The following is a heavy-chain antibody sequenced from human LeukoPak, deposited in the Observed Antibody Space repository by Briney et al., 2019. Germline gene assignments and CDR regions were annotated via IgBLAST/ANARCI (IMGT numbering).Heavy chain of an antibody. CDR2: INHSGST. Sequence: SETLSLTCAVYGGSFSGYYWSWIRQPPGKGLEWIGEINHSGSTNYNPSLKSRVTISVDTSKNQFSLKLSSVTAADTAVYYCARSAVLFDYWGQGTLATVSS. D-gene: IGHD4/OR15-4a*01. V-gene: IGHV4-34*01. CDR1: GGSFSGYY. CDR3: ARSAVLFDY. J-gene: IGHJ4*02.